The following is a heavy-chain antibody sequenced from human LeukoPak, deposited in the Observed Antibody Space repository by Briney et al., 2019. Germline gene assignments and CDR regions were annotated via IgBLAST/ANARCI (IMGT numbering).Heavy chain of an antibody. CDR2: ISYSGST. J-gene: IGHJ6*03. V-gene: IGHV4-39*01. D-gene: IGHD3-16*01. Sequence: SETLSLTCTVSGGSISSSSYYWGWIRQPPGKGLEWIGSISYSGSTYYNPSLKSRVIMSVDTSKNQFSLNLSSVTAADTAVYYCAKPAARGTYYYYMDVWGKGTTVTVSS. CDR3: AKPAARGTYYYYMDV. CDR1: GGSISSSSYY.